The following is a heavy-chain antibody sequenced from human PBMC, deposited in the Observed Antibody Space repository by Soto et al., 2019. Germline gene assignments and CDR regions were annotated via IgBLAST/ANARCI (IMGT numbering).Heavy chain of an antibody. CDR2: IIPIFGTA. CDR3: ARARYFDWLLYAFDI. J-gene: IGHJ3*02. CDR1: GGTFSSYA. Sequence: GASVKVSCKASGGTFSSYAISWVRQAPGQGLEWMGGIIPIFGTANYAQKFQGRVTITADESTSTAYMELSSLRSEDTAVYYCARARYFDWLLYAFDIWGQGTMVTVS. V-gene: IGHV1-69*13. D-gene: IGHD3-9*01.